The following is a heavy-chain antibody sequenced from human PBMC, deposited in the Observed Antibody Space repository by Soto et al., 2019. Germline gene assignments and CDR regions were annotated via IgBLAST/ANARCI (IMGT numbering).Heavy chain of an antibody. CDR2: ISGSGGST. J-gene: IGHJ4*02. CDR3: AKAPAPTVTELDY. CDR1: GFTLSSYA. D-gene: IGHD4-17*01. Sequence: GGSLRLSCAASGFTLSSYAMSWVRQAPGKGLEWVSAISGSGGSTYYADSVKGRFTISRDNSKNTLYLQMNSLRAEDTAVYYCAKAPAPTVTELDYWGQGTLVTVSS. V-gene: IGHV3-23*01.